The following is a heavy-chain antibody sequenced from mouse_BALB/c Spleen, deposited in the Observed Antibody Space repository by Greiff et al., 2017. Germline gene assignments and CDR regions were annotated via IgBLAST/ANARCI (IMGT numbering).Heavy chain of an antibody. CDR2: ISYSGST. Sequence: EVKVEESGPGLVKPSQSLSLTCTVTGYSITSDYAWNWIRQFPGNELEWMGYISYSGSTSYNPSLKSRISITRDTSKNQFFLQLNSVTTEDTATYYCARHGSRGAWFAYWGQGTLVTVSA. J-gene: IGHJ3*01. D-gene: IGHD1-1*01. V-gene: IGHV3-2*02. CDR3: ARHGSRGAWFAY. CDR1: GYSITSDYA.